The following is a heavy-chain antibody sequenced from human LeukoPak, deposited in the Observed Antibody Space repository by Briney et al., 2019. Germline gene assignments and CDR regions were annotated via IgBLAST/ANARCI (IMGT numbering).Heavy chain of an antibody. Sequence: GGSLRLSCAASGFTFNNFAMSWVRQAPGKGLEWVSAISGSGGSTYYADSVKGRFTISRDNSKNTLYLQMNSLRAEDTAVYYCAKEEGSSSSVFDYWGQGTLVTVSS. CDR1: GFTFNNFA. J-gene: IGHJ4*02. V-gene: IGHV3-23*01. CDR3: AKEEGSSSSVFDY. CDR2: ISGSGGST. D-gene: IGHD6-6*01.